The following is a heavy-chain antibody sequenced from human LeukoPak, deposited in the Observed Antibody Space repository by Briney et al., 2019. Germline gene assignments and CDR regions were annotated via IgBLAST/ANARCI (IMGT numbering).Heavy chain of an antibody. J-gene: IGHJ4*02. CDR1: GFTFSNAW. V-gene: IGHV3-23*01. Sequence: GGSLRLSCAASGFTFSNAWMSWVRQAPGKGLEWVSALSGSGSYTDYADSVKGRFTISKDNSKNTLYMRMSSLRAEDTAVYYCAKRRYDSSGHFDSWGQGTLVTVSS. D-gene: IGHD3-22*01. CDR2: LSGSGSYT. CDR3: AKRRYDSSGHFDS.